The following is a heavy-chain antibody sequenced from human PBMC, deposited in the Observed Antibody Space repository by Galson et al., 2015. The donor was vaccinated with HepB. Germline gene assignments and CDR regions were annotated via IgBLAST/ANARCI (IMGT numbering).Heavy chain of an antibody. CDR1: GFTVSSNY. CDR2: IYSGGST. D-gene: IGHD5-18*01. J-gene: IGHJ4*02. Sequence: SLRLSCAASGFTVSSNYMSWVRQAPGKGLEWVSVIYSGGSTHYADSVKGRFTISRDNSKNTLYLQMNSLRAEDTAVYYCARDGYSYGFGRNDYWGQGTLVTVSS. V-gene: IGHV3-53*01. CDR3: ARDGYSYGFGRNDY.